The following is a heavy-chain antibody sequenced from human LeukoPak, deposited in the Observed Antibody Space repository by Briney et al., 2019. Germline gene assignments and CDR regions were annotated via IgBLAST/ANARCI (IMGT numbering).Heavy chain of an antibody. CDR2: IIPIFGIA. V-gene: IGHV1-69*13. Sequence: ASVKVSCKASGGTFSSYAISWVRQAPGQGLEWMGRIIPIFGIANYAQKFQGRVTITADESTSTAYMELSSLRSEDTAVYYCARDSVPAAIDGPGIAARPRAFDIWGQGTMVTVSS. D-gene: IGHD6-6*01. CDR1: GGTFSSYA. CDR3: ARDSVPAAIDGPGIAARPRAFDI. J-gene: IGHJ3*02.